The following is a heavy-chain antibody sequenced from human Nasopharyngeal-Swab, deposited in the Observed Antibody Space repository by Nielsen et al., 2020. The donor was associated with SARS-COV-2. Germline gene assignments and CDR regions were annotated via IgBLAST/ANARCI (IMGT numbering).Heavy chain of an antibody. CDR1: GFTFSRYC. J-gene: IGHJ4*02. CDR3: ARDDGWNNLAC. Sequence: GGSLRLSCAASGFTFSRYCMHWVRQAPGKGLVWVSRTDENARTTNYADSVKGRFTISRDNAENSLFLQMNSLRTEDTAVYYCARDDGWNNLACWGQGTLVIVSS. V-gene: IGHV3-74*01. D-gene: IGHD1/OR15-1a*01. CDR2: TDENARTT.